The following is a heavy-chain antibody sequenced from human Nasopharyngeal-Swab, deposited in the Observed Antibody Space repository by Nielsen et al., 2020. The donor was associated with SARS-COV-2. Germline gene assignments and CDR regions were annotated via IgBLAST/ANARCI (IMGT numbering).Heavy chain of an antibody. CDR3: ARGSGGNSFRWVLGKTPAYYFDY. Sequence: SLMISCAASGFTFSRYWMSWVRQPPGKGLEWVANIKQDGSEKYYVDSVKGRFTISRDNAKNSLYLQMNSLRAEDTAVYYCARGSGGNSFRWVLGKTPAYYFDYWGQGTLVTVSS. J-gene: IGHJ4*02. D-gene: IGHD4-23*01. V-gene: IGHV3-7*01. CDR2: IKQDGSEK. CDR1: GFTFSRYW.